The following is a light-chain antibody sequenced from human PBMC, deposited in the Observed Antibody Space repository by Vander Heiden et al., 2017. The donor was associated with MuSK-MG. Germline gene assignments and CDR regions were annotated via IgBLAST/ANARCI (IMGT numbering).Light chain of an antibody. CDR2: AAS. V-gene: IGKV1-9*01. CDR1: QGISSY. J-gene: IGKJ3*01. Sequence: DIQLTQSPSFLSASVGDRVTITCRASQGISSYLAWYQQKPGKAPKLLIYAASTLQSGVPSRFSGSGSGTEFTLTISSRQPEDFATYYCQQLNSYPWGTFGHGTKVDIK. CDR3: QQLNSYPWGT.